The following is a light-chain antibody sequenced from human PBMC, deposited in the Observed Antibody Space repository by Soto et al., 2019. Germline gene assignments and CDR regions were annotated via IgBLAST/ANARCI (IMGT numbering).Light chain of an antibody. CDR3: QQSYSTSWT. Sequence: DLQMTQSPSSLSASVGDRVTITCRASQSISNYLNWYQQKPGKAPKLLIYAASSLESGVPSRFSGSGSGTDFTLTISSLQPADFATYYCQQSYSTSWTFGQGTKVEIK. J-gene: IGKJ1*01. CDR2: AAS. V-gene: IGKV1-39*01. CDR1: QSISNY.